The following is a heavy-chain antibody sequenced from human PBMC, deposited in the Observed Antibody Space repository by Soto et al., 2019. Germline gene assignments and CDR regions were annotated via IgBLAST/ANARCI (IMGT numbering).Heavy chain of an antibody. CDR1: GYTFTSYS. CDR3: ARDGVAVPTGLSGY. J-gene: IGHJ4*02. D-gene: IGHD4-4*01. Sequence: ASVKVSCKASGYTFTSYSISWVRQAPGQGLEWMGWINVYNGNTKYAQKFQGRVTMTTDTSTSTVYMELRSLSSDDTAVYYCARDGVAVPTGLSGYWGQGTLVTVSS. V-gene: IGHV1-18*01. CDR2: INVYNGNT.